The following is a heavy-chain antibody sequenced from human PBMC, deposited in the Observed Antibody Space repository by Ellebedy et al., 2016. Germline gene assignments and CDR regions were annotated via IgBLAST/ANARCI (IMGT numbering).Heavy chain of an antibody. CDR1: GFSFSGKA. Sequence: GGSLRLSCAASGFSFSGKAMHWVRQAPGKGLEWVSHISGDRTMIHYADSVKGRFTISRDNAKKSLYLQMNSLRAEDTALYFCTRGDYHGSGAYCRDWGQGTLVTVSS. CDR2: ISGDRTMI. CDR3: TRGDYHGSGAYCRD. D-gene: IGHD3-10*01. J-gene: IGHJ4*02. V-gene: IGHV3-48*04.